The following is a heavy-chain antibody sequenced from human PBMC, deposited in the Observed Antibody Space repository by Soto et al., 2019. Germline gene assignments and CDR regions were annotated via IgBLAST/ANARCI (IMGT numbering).Heavy chain of an antibody. CDR1: GFTFSSYG. CDR3: ARGPTPYGDYVEEVAFDI. J-gene: IGHJ3*02. D-gene: IGHD4-17*01. Sequence: GGSLRLSCAASGFTFSSYGMHWVRQAPGKGLEWVAVIWYDGSNKYYADSVKGRFTISRDNSKNKLYLQMNSLRAEDTAVYYCARGPTPYGDYVEEVAFDIWGQGTMVTVSS. V-gene: IGHV3-33*01. CDR2: IWYDGSNK.